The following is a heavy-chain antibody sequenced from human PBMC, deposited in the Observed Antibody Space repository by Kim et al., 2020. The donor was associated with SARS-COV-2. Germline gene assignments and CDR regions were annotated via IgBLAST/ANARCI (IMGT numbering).Heavy chain of an antibody. J-gene: IGHJ1*01. CDR3: AKDRPKKSAAGTMGSFQ. CDR1: GFTFDDYA. CDR2: ISWNSGSI. V-gene: IGHV3-9*01. D-gene: IGHD6-13*01. Sequence: GGSLRLSCAASGFTFDDYAMHWVRQAPGKGLEWVSGISWNSGSIGYADSVKSRFTISRDSAKNSLYLQMNSLRPEDTALYYCAKDRPKKSAAGTMGSFQ.